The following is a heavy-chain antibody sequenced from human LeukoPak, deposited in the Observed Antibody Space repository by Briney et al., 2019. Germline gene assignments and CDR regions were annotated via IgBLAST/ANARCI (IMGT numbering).Heavy chain of an antibody. CDR1: GYSISSGYY. V-gene: IGHV4-38-2*02. CDR2: IYHSGST. D-gene: IGHD1-26*01. J-gene: IGHJ3*02. CDR3: ARDKVGYLGAFDI. Sequence: SETLSLTCTVSGYSISSGYYWGWIRQPPGKGLERIGSIYHSGSTYYNPSLKSRVTISVDTSKNQFSLKLSSVTAADTAVYYCARDKVGYLGAFDIWGQGKMVTVSS.